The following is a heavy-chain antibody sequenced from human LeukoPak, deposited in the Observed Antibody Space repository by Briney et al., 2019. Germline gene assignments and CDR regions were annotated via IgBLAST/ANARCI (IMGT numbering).Heavy chain of an antibody. J-gene: IGHJ4*02. CDR2: IRYDGTAK. Sequence: GGSLRLSRAASGFAFSSYGMHWVRQAPGKGLEWVAFIRYDGTAKYYADSVKGRFTISRDNSKDTLFLQMNSLRAEDTAVYSCVKDKENMATVIDNCGQGTLVTVSS. CDR1: GFAFSSYG. V-gene: IGHV3-30*02. D-gene: IGHD5-24*01. CDR3: VKDKENMATVIDN.